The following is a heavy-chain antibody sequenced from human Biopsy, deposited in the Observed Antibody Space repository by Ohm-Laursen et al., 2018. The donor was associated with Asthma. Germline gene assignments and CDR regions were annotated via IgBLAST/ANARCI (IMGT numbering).Heavy chain of an antibody. D-gene: IGHD4-17*01. CDR3: ASDFPKDYVRYNFQF. V-gene: IGHV1-24*01. Sequence: VKISCKISGYSLTDLSMHWVRQAPGQGLEWMGGHDHEEGGTVNARRFQGRVTMTEDTSTDTAYMELSSLSSDDTAVYYCASDFPKDYVRYNFQFWGQGTLATVSS. J-gene: IGHJ4*02. CDR2: HDHEEGGT. CDR1: GYSLTDLS.